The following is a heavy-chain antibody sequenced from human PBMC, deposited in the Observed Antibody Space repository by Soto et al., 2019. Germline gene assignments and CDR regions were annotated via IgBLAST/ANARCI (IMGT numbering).Heavy chain of an antibody. CDR2: ISSSSSTI. Sequence: EVQLVESGGGLVQPGGSLRLSCAASGFTFSSYSMNWVRQAPGKGLEWVSYISSSSSTIYYADSVKGRFTISRDNAKNSLYLQMNSLRAEDTAVYYCARARGVVVVPAAIGYFDYWGQGTLVTVSS. D-gene: IGHD2-2*02. V-gene: IGHV3-48*01. CDR1: GFTFSSYS. CDR3: ARARGVVVVPAAIGYFDY. J-gene: IGHJ4*02.